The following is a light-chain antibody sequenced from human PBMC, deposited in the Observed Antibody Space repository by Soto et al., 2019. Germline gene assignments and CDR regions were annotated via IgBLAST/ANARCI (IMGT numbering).Light chain of an antibody. V-gene: IGLV2-14*01. CDR3: SSYTSNTTPV. J-gene: IGLJ2*01. CDR1: SSDVGGYAY. CDR2: EVS. Sequence: QSALTQPASVSGSPGQSITISCTGTSSDVGGYAYVSWYQQYPGKAPKLVISEVSNRPSGVSHRFSGSRSGNTASLTISGLQAEDEADYYCSSYTSNTTPVFGGGTKLTAL.